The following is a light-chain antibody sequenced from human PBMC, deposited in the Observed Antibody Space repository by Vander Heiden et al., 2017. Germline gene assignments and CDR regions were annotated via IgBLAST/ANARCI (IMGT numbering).Light chain of an antibody. CDR3: QQSYRTPPA. J-gene: IGKJ2*01. CDR2: AAS. Sequence: DIQMTQSPSSLSASVGDRVTITCRASQSISSYLNWYQQKPGKAPKLLIDAASSLQSGVPSRFSGSGSGTDFTLTISSLQPEDFATYYCQQSYRTPPAFGQGTKLEIK. V-gene: IGKV1-39*01. CDR1: QSISSY.